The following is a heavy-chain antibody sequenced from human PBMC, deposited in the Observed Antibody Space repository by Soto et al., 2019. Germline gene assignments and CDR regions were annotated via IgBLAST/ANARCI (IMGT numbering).Heavy chain of an antibody. CDR3: ARVTTLLRWDYAFDI. D-gene: IGHD4-17*01. CDR1: GFTFSSYA. Sequence: QVQLVESGGGVVQPGRSLRLSCAASGFTFSSYAMHWVRQAPGKGLEWVAVISYDGSNKYYADSVKGRFTISRDNSKNSLYLQMISLRAEDRVLYYCARVTTLLRWDYAFDIWGQGTIVTVSS. CDR2: ISYDGSNK. V-gene: IGHV3-30-3*01. J-gene: IGHJ3*02.